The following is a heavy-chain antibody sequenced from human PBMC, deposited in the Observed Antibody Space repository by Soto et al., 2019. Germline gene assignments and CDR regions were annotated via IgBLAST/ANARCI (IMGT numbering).Heavy chain of an antibody. Sequence: GASVKVSCKASGYTFTSYAMHWVRQAPGQGLQWMGWINAADGYTKYSQKFQGRVTITRDTSAGTAYMELSSLRSEDTAMYYCARERPGGNWFDPWGQGTLVTVSS. V-gene: IGHV1-3*01. J-gene: IGHJ5*02. D-gene: IGHD3-16*01. CDR3: ARERPGGNWFDP. CDR2: INAADGYT. CDR1: GYTFTSYA.